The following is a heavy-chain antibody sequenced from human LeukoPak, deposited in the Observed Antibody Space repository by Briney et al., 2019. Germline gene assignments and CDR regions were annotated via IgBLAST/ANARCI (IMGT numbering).Heavy chain of an antibody. J-gene: IGHJ5*02. D-gene: IGHD4-17*01. V-gene: IGHV1-8*01. CDR3: ARVIGSYGDYWFDP. Sequence: ASVKVSCKASGYTFTSYDINWVRQATGQGLEWMGWMNPNSGNTGYAQKFQGRVTMTRNTSISTAHMELSSLRSEDTAVYYCARVIGSYGDYWFDPWGQGTLVTVSS. CDR2: MNPNSGNT. CDR1: GYTFTSYD.